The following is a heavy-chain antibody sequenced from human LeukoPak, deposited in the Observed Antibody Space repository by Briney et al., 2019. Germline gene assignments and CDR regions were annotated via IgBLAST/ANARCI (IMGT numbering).Heavy chain of an antibody. J-gene: IGHJ6*03. CDR3: ARGAADRNNYYYYIDV. V-gene: IGHV4-38-2*02. CDR1: GYSISSGYY. D-gene: IGHD1/OR15-1a*01. Sequence: SETLSLTRTVSGYSISSGYYWGWIRQPPGKGLEWIGSIYHSGTTYYNPSLKSRVTISVDTSKNQFSLKLTSVTAADTAVYYCARGAADRNNYYYYIDVWGKGTTVTVSS. CDR2: IYHSGTT.